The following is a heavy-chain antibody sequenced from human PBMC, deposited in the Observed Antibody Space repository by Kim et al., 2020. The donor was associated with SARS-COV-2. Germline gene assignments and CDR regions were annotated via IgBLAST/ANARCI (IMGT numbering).Heavy chain of an antibody. CDR2: ISYDGSNK. CDR1: GFTFSSYA. Sequence: GGSLRLSCAASGFTFSSYAMHWVRQAPGKGLEWVAVISYDGSNKYYADSVKGRFTISRDNSKNTLYLQMNSLRAEDTAVYYCARGTQGYYYYGMDVWGQGTTVTVS. CDR3: ARGTQGYYYYGMDV. J-gene: IGHJ6*02. V-gene: IGHV3-30-3*01.